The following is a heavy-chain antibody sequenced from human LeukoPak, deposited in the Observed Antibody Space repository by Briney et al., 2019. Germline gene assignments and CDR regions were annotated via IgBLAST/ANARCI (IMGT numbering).Heavy chain of an antibody. CDR3: AKQDDILPLGALDI. CDR1: GFTFSDYY. V-gene: IGHV3-11*01. D-gene: IGHD3-9*01. Sequence: PGGSLRLSCAASGFTFSDYYMSWIRQAPGKGLEWVSYISSSGSTTYYADSVKGRFTISRDNSKNTLYLQMNSLRAEDTAVYYCAKQDDILPLGALDIWGQGTMVTVSS. J-gene: IGHJ3*02. CDR2: ISSSGSTT.